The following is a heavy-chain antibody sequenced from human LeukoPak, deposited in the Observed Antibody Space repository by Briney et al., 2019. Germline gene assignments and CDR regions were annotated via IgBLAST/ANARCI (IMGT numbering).Heavy chain of an antibody. Sequence: RSGGSLRLSCAASGFTFSSYSMNWVRQAPGKGLEWVSYISGSSSTIYYADSVKGRFTISRDNAKNSLYLQMNSLRAEDTAVYYCARDRAPAAVMGHDYWGQGTLVTVSS. J-gene: IGHJ4*02. V-gene: IGHV3-48*01. CDR1: GFTFSSYS. D-gene: IGHD6-13*01. CDR3: ARDRAPAAVMGHDY. CDR2: ISGSSSTI.